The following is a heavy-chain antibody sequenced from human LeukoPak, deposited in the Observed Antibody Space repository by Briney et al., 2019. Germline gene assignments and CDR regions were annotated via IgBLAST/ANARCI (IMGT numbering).Heavy chain of an antibody. CDR3: ARGPYSSSSIDY. J-gene: IGHJ4*02. Sequence: ASVKVSCKASGYTFTSYDINWVRQATGQGLEWMGRMNPNSGNTGYAQKFQGRVTMTRNTSISTAYMELSSLRSEDTAVYYCARGPYSSSSIDYWGQGTLVTVSS. CDR2: MNPNSGNT. CDR1: GYTFTSYD. V-gene: IGHV1-8*01. D-gene: IGHD6-6*01.